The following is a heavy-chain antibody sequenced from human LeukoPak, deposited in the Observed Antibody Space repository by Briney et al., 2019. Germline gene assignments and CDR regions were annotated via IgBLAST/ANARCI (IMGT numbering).Heavy chain of an antibody. V-gene: IGHV1-69*04. CDR2: IIPILGIA. Sequence: GASVKVSCKASGGTFSSYAISWVRQAPGQGLEWMGRIIPILGIANYAQKLQGRVTITADKSTSTAYMELSSLRSEDTAVYYCARDHSITMNSEIDYWGQGTLVTVSS. CDR1: GGTFSSYA. J-gene: IGHJ4*02. D-gene: IGHD3-22*01. CDR3: ARDHSITMNSEIDY.